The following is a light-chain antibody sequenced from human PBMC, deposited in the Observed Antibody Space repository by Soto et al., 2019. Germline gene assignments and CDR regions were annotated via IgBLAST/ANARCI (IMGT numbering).Light chain of an antibody. Sequence: QSVLTQPPTVSGAPGQRVTISCTGSSSNIGAGYDVHWYQQLPGTAHKLLIYGNSNRPSGVPDRFSGSKSVTSASLAIAGLQAEDEADYYCQSYDSRVVFGGGTKLTVL. CDR2: GNS. CDR1: SSNIGAGYD. CDR3: QSYDSRVV. J-gene: IGLJ2*01. V-gene: IGLV1-40*01.